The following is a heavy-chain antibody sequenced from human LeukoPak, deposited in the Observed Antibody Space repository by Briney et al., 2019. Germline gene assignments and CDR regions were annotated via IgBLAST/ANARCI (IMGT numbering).Heavy chain of an antibody. V-gene: IGHV4-38-2*01. CDR3: VRLGYCSSTSCYFGS. CDR1: GYSITSTYY. D-gene: IGHD2-2*01. Sequence: SETLSLTCAVSGYSITSTYYWGWVRQPPGKGLEWIASMHHSGSTYSNPSLKSRVIISIDTSRNDFSLKLRFVTAADTALYYCVRLGYCSSTSCYFGSWGQGTLVTVSS. CDR2: MHHSGST. J-gene: IGHJ4*02.